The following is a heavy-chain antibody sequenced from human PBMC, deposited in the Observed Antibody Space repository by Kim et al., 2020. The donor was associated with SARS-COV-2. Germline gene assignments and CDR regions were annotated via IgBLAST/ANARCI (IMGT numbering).Heavy chain of an antibody. CDR1: GFAFSPYW. Sequence: GGSLRLSCAASGFAFSPYWMHWVRQVPGQGLMWVSQIDTDGSITTYAEAVLGRFSISRDNAQNTLYLQMKSLRVEDTAIYYCIRDNIQPGDLWGQGVMVTVSS. CDR2: IDTDGSIT. J-gene: IGHJ4*02. V-gene: IGHV3-74*01. CDR3: IRDNIQPGDL. D-gene: IGHD3-16*01.